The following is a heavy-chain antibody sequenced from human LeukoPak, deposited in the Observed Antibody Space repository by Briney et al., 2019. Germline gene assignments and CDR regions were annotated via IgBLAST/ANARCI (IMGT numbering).Heavy chain of an antibody. V-gene: IGHV4-4*07. D-gene: IGHD2-2*01. J-gene: IGHJ5*02. CDR1: GGSISSYY. Sequence: TSETLSLTCTVSGGSISSYYWSWIRQPAGKGLEWIGRIYTSGSTNYNPSLKSRVTMSVDTFKNQFSLKLSSVTAADTAVYYCAREKYCSSTSCNWFDPWGQGTLVTVSS. CDR3: AREKYCSSTSCNWFDP. CDR2: IYTSGST.